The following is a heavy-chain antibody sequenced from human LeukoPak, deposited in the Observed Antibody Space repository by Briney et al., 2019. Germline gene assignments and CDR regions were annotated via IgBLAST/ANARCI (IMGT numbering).Heavy chain of an antibody. D-gene: IGHD3-10*01. CDR1: GFTFSDYY. Sequence: GGSLRLSCAASGFTFSDYYMSWIRQAPGKGLEWVSYINSSSSYTNYADSVKGRFTISRDNAKNSLYLQMNSLRAEDTAVYYCARVTDGSGSYFIPYGMDVWGQGTTVTVSS. CDR3: ARVTDGSGSYFIPYGMDV. V-gene: IGHV3-11*05. CDR2: INSSSSYT. J-gene: IGHJ6*02.